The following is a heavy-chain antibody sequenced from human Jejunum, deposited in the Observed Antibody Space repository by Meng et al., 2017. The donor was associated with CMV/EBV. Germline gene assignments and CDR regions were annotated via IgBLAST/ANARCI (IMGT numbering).Heavy chain of an antibody. CDR1: RYTFSSDD. V-gene: IGHV1-18*01. Sequence: QLPLVRLGPAVTKPVASRKVARKASRYTFSSDDINRVRQATGQGLEWLGWFVNNEDKYSAQKFQSRVTMTTDTHTSTAFMELRSLRSDDTAVYYCARGGETPTIWFDYWGQGTLVTVSS. J-gene: IGHJ5*01. D-gene: IGHD5-24*01. CDR2: FVNNEDK. CDR3: ARGGETPTIWFDY.